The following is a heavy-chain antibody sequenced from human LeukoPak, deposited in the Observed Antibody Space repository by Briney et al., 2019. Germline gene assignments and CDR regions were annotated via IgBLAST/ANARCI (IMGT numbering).Heavy chain of an antibody. CDR2: IKQDGSEK. CDR3: ARGPPDILTGYFPYYFDY. D-gene: IGHD3-9*01. Sequence: GGSLRLSCAASGFTFSSYWMSWVRQAPGKGLEWVANIKQDGSEKYYVDSVKGRFTISRDNAKNSLYLQMNSLRAGDTAVYYCARGPPDILTGYFPYYFDYWGQGTLVTVSS. J-gene: IGHJ4*02. V-gene: IGHV3-7*01. CDR1: GFTFSSYW.